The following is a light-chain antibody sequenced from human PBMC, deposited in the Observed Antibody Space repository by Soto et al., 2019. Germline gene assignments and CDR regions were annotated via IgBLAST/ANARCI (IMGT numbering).Light chain of an antibody. V-gene: IGLV2-11*01. Sequence: QSALTQPRSVSGSPGQSVTISCTATGSDVGDSSHVSWYQLHPGKAPKLMIYEVNNRPSGVPDRFSGSKSGSTASLTISGLQAEDEAEYYCSSFTTNRLYVFGPGTKLTVL. CDR2: EVN. CDR3: SSFTTNRLYV. J-gene: IGLJ1*01. CDR1: GSDVGDSSH.